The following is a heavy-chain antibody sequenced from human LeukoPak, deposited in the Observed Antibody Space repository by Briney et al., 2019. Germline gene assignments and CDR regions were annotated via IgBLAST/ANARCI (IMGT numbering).Heavy chain of an antibody. CDR2: IYTSGST. Sequence: SETLSLTCTVSGGSISSGSYYWSWIRQPAGKGLEWIGRIYTSGSTNYNPSLKSRVTISVDTSKNQFSLKLNSVTAADTAVYYCARDIVRVRGVRGVWFDPWGQGTLVTVSS. J-gene: IGHJ5*02. V-gene: IGHV4-61*02. D-gene: IGHD3-10*01. CDR1: GGSISSGSYY. CDR3: ARDIVRVRGVRGVWFDP.